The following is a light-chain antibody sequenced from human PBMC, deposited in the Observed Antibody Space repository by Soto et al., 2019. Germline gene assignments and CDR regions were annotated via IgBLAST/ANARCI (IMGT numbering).Light chain of an antibody. CDR1: SSNLGANYH. J-gene: IGLJ3*02. CDR2: ANS. CDR3: QSYDSSLSAWV. V-gene: IGLV1-40*01. Sequence: QSVLTQPPSVSGAPGQRGIISCTGSSSNLGANYHVHWYQQLPGTVPKLLIYANSSRPSGVPDRFSGSKSGTSASLAITGLQTEDEADYYCQSYDSSLSAWVFGGGTKLTVL.